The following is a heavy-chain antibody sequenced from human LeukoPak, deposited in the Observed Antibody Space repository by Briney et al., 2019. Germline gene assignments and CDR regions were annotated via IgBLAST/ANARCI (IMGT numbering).Heavy chain of an antibody. CDR2: INGNGGT. CDR1: GGSIGFYF. J-gene: IGHJ5*02. CDR3: VRDELRTTYRFSWDP. V-gene: IGHV4-4*07. Sequence: SETLSPTCTVSGGSIGFYFWSWIRQSAGKGLEWIVLINGNGGTNYNPSLRSRVIMSVDTSKSQFSLNLRSVTAADTSVYYCVRDELRTTYRFSWDPWGQGILVTV. D-gene: IGHD3-16*02.